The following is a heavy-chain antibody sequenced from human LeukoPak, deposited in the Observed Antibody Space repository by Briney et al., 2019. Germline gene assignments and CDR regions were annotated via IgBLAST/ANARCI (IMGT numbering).Heavy chain of an antibody. D-gene: IGHD6-13*01. CDR3: ARRKGYSPQRNRFGAFDI. V-gene: IGHV4-34*01. Sequence: SETLSLTCAVYGGSFSGYYWSWIRQPPGKGLEWIGEINHSGSTNYNPSLKSRVTISVDTSKNQFSLKLSSVTAADTAVYYCARRKGYSPQRNRFGAFDIWGQGTMVTVSS. CDR2: INHSGST. CDR1: GGSFSGYY. J-gene: IGHJ3*02.